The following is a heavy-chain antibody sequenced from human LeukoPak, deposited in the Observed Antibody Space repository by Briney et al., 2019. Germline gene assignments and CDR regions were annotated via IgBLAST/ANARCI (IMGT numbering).Heavy chain of an antibody. D-gene: IGHD3-22*01. Sequence: GSLRLSCAASGFTFSDYYMSWIRQAPGKGLEWVSYISSSGSTIYYADSVKGRFTISRDNSKNTLYLQMNSLRAEDTAVYYCARDRSHITMIVVAPDAFDIWGQGTMVTVSS. CDR3: ARDRSHITMIVVAPDAFDI. CDR1: GFTFSDYY. J-gene: IGHJ3*02. V-gene: IGHV3-11*04. CDR2: ISSSGSTI.